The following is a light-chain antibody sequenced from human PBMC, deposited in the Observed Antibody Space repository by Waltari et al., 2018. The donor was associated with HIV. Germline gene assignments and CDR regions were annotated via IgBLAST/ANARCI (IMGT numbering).Light chain of an antibody. V-gene: IGLV2-8*01. CDR2: EIN. CDR1: SRNTGTDTY. J-gene: IGLJ1*01. Sequence: QPPLTLPPSPSGSPGHSVTITCTGTSRNTGTDTYVSCYQQHPARAPHLLIYEINKRPAGVPDRSSCSKSANAAFLIGAGLPVEDEADYYGSSYEGNNNYVFGTGTRVTVL. CDR3: SSYEGNNNYV.